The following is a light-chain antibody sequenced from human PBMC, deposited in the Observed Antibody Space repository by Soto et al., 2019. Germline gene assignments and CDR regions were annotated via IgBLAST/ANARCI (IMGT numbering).Light chain of an antibody. J-gene: IGKJ1*01. CDR1: QSVLYSSNNKNY. Sequence: DIVMTQSPDSLAVSLGERATINCKSSQSVLYSSNNKNYLAWYQQKPGQPPKLLIYWASTRESGVPDRFSGSGSGTDFTLTVSSLQAEDEAVYYCQQYYSNPPTFGQGTKVEIK. CDR2: WAS. CDR3: QQYYSNPPT. V-gene: IGKV4-1*01.